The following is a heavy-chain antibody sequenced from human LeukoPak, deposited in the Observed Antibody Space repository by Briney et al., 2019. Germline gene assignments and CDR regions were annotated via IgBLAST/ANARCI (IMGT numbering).Heavy chain of an antibody. D-gene: IGHD5-18*01. V-gene: IGHV3-7*03. CDR3: ARGGTRGYSPVDY. CDR1: GFTFSSFW. CDR2: IKQDGSER. J-gene: IGHJ4*02. Sequence: PGGSLRLSCAASGFTFSSFWMNWVRQAPGKGLEWVANIKQDGSERNYVDSVKGRSTISRDNAKNSLFLQMNSLRVEVTAVYYCARGGTRGYSPVDYWGQGILVTVSS.